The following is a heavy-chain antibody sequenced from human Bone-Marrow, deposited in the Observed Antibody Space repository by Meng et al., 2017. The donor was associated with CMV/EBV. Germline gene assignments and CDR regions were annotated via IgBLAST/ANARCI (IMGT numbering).Heavy chain of an antibody. CDR2: IRYDGSNK. Sequence: GGSLRLSCAASGFTFSGSAMHWVRQAPGKGLEWVAFIRYDGSNKYYADSVKGRFTISRDNSKNTLYLQMNSLRAEDTAVYYCARDRRRWELRFDYWGQGTLVTVSS. CDR1: GFTFSGSA. V-gene: IGHV3-30*02. J-gene: IGHJ4*02. CDR3: ARDRRRWELRFDY. D-gene: IGHD1-26*01.